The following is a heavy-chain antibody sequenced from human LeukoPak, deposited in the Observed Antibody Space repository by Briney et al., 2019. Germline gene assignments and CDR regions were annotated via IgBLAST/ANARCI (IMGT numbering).Heavy chain of an antibody. CDR3: AKDYSNGYRGFDI. D-gene: IGHD2-8*01. J-gene: IGHJ3*02. Sequence: PGGSLRLSCAASGFTFSSYSMNWVRQAPGKGLEWVAVISYDGSNKYYADSVKGRFTISRDNSKNTLYLQMNSLRAEDTAVYYCAKDYSNGYRGFDIWGQGTMVIVSS. CDR2: ISYDGSNK. V-gene: IGHV3-30*18. CDR1: GFTFSSYS.